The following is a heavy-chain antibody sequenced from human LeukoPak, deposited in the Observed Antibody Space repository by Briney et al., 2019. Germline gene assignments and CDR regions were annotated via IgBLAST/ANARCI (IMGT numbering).Heavy chain of an antibody. Sequence: GGSLRPSCVASGFDFSTYAMSWVRQAPGKGLEWVSGIGGGDTHYADSVKGRFTISRDNSKNTVELQMSSLRAEDTAVYYCAKDSQSFNSMWDYLDSWGRGTLVTVSS. J-gene: IGHJ4*02. CDR2: IGGGDT. V-gene: IGHV3-23*01. CDR1: GFDFSTYA. CDR3: AKDSQSFNSMWDYLDS. D-gene: IGHD1-26*01.